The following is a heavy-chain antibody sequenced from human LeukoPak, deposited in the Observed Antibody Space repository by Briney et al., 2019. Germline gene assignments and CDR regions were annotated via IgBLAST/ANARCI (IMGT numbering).Heavy chain of an antibody. CDR3: ARNYGGNGIAGY. Sequence: PSETLSLTCTVSGGPMTEDYWSWIRHPPGKGPEWIGYIFTSESANYNPSLKSRVTISVDPSKNQFSLKLSPVTAADTAVYYCARNYGGNGIAGYWGQGTLVTVSS. CDR2: IFTSESA. V-gene: IGHV4-59*01. CDR1: GGPMTEDY. J-gene: IGHJ4*02. D-gene: IGHD4-23*01.